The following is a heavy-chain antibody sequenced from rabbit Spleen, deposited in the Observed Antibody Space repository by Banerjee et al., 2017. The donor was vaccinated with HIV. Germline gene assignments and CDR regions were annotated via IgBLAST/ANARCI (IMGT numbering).Heavy chain of an antibody. V-gene: IGHV1S45*01. D-gene: IGHD1-1*01. CDR3: ARDPNYASGHYIYNF. CDR2: IYASGALT. J-gene: IGHJ4*01. CDR1: GFDLSSYYY. Sequence: QAQLEESGGGLVKPEGSLALTCKASGFDLSSYYYMCWVRQAPGKGLEWIACIYASGALTWYASWAKGRFTISRSSSTTVTLQMSSLAVADTATYFCARDPNYASGHYIYNFWGPGTLVTVS.